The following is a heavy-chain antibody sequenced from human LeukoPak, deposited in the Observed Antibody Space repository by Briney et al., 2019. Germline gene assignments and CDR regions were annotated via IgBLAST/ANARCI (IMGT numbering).Heavy chain of an antibody. D-gene: IGHD1-26*01. Sequence: PGGSLRLSCAASGFTFSSSNMHWVRQAPGKGLAWVSYITGSSSAMYYADSVKGRFTISRDNAKDSLFLQMNSRRAEDTAVYYWASDVVGGTTNYWGQGTLVTVSS. CDR1: GFTFSSSN. CDR2: ITGSSSAM. V-gene: IGHV3-48*01. J-gene: IGHJ4*02. CDR3: ASDVVGGTTNY.